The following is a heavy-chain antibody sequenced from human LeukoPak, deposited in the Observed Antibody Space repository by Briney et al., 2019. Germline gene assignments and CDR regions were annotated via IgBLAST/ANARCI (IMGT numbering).Heavy chain of an antibody. V-gene: IGHV4-34*01. CDR3: ARRNGYYYGSYNWFDP. J-gene: IGHJ5*02. CDR1: GGSFSGYY. D-gene: IGHD3-10*01. Sequence: SETLSLTCAVCGGSFSGYYWSWIRQPPGKGLEWIGEINHSGSTNYNPSLKSRVTISVDTSKNQFSLKLSSVTAADTAVYYCARRNGYYYGSYNWFDPWGQGTLVTVSS. CDR2: INHSGST.